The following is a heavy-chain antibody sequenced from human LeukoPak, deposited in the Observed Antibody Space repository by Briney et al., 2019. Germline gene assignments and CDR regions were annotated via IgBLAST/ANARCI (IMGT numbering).Heavy chain of an antibody. D-gene: IGHD6-13*01. CDR2: ISWNSGSI. Sequence: GGSLRLSCAASGFTFDDYAMHWVRQAPGKGLEWVSGISWNSGSIGYADSVKGRFTISRDNAKNSLYLQMNSLKAEDTALYYCARGYSSSGTDSFDIWGQGTMVTVSS. V-gene: IGHV3-9*01. J-gene: IGHJ3*02. CDR3: ARGYSSSGTDSFDI. CDR1: GFTFDDYA.